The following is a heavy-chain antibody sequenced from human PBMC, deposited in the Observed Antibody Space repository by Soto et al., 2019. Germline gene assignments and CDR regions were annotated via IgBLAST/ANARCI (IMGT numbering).Heavy chain of an antibody. J-gene: IGHJ6*02. CDR2: ISYDGSNK. V-gene: IGHV3-30-3*01. Sequence: GGSLRLSCAASGFTFSSYAMHWVRQAPGKGLEWVAVISYDGSNKYYADSVKGRFTISRDNSKNTLYLQMNSLRAEDTAVYYCARDEGDPGIAVTESKTQKKYCYYGMDVWGQGTTVTVSS. CDR1: GFTFSSYA. D-gene: IGHD6-19*01. CDR3: ARDEGDPGIAVTESKTQKKYCYYGMDV.